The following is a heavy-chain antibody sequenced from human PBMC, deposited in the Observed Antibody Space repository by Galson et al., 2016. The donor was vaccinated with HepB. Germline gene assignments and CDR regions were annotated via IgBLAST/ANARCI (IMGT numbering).Heavy chain of an antibody. Sequence: ETLSLTCTVSDASINSCYWNWIRQSPGKGLEWIGYIYYSGSTNYNPSLKSRVTISVDRSKNRFSLKLSSVTAADTAVYYCGRSLDGSSVYPSDYWGQGTLVTVSS. D-gene: IGHD3-22*01. J-gene: IGHJ4*02. CDR3: GRSLDGSSVYPSDY. V-gene: IGHV4-59*01. CDR1: DASINSCY. CDR2: IYYSGST.